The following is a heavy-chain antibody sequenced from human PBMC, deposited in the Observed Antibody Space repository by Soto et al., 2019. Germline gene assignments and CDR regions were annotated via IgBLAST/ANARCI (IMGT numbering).Heavy chain of an antibody. CDR2: ISYDGSNK. V-gene: IGHV3-30-3*01. Sequence: QVQLVESGGGVVQPGRSLRLSCAASGFTFSSYAMHWVRQAPGKELEWVAVISYDGSNKYYADSVKGRFTISRDNSKNTLYLQMNSLRAEDTAVYYCARDRAARYYYYYYGMDVWGQGTTVTVSS. D-gene: IGHD6-6*01. CDR1: GFTFSSYA. CDR3: ARDRAARYYYYYYGMDV. J-gene: IGHJ6*02.